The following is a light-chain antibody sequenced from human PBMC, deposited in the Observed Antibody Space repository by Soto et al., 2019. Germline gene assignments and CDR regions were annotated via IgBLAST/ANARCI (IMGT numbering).Light chain of an antibody. J-gene: IGKJ4*02. CDR1: QGLSSG. CDR2: DAS. Sequence: DIQLTQSPSSVSASVGDRVTITCRASQGLSSGLAWYQQKLGKAPNLLIYDASTLQSGVPSRFSGSGSGTDFTITISSLQPEDVATYYCQQANSFPRTFGGGTKVEI. V-gene: IGKV1D-12*01. CDR3: QQANSFPRT.